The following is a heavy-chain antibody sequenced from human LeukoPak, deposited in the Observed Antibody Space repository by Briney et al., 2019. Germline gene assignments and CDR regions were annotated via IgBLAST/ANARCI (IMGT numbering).Heavy chain of an antibody. CDR1: GGSISSYY. V-gene: IGHV4-59*08. CDR3: ARHDVDTAMVVFDY. CDR2: IYYSGST. Sequence: SETLSLTCTVSGGSISSYYWSWIRQPPGKGLGWIGYIYYSGSTNYNPSLKSRVTISVDTSKNQFSLKLSSVTAADTAVYYCARHDVDTAMVVFDYWGQGTLVTVSS. D-gene: IGHD5-18*01. J-gene: IGHJ4*02.